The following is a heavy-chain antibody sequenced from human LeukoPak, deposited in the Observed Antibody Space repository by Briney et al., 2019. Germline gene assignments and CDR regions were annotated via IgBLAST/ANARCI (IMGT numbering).Heavy chain of an antibody. CDR1: GGSISSSSYY. Sequence: SETLSLTCSVPGGSISSSSYYWGWIRQPPGKGLECIGSIYYSGSTYYNPSLKSRVTISVDTSKNQFSLKLTSVTAADTAVYYCARVSAPLTAKTTYYFVDWGQGTLATVSS. CDR2: IYYSGST. V-gene: IGHV4-39*07. D-gene: IGHD3-9*01. CDR3: ARVSAPLTAKTTYYFVD. J-gene: IGHJ4*02.